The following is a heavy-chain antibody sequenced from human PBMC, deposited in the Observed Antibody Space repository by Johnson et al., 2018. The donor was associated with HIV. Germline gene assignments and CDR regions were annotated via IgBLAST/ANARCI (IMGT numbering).Heavy chain of an antibody. D-gene: IGHD2-21*02. Sequence: VQLVESGGGLVKPGGSLRLSCAASGFTFNNYAIHWVRQAPGKGLEWVAVIYADGTTYYANSVRGRFTIARDNSKNTLYLQMNCLRADDTAVYYCARDHGLPLTATPNDAFDIWGHGTMVTVSS. J-gene: IGHJ3*02. V-gene: IGHV3-66*01. CDR1: GFTFNNYA. CDR3: ARDHGLPLTATPNDAFDI. CDR2: IYADGTT.